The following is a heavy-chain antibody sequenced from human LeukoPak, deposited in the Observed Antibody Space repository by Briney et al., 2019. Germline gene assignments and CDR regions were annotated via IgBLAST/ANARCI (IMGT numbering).Heavy chain of an antibody. D-gene: IGHD3-3*01. CDR3: ARDSGLGYDFWSGYYYPGY. Sequence: GGSLRLSCAASGFTFSSYAMHWVRQAPGKGLEWVAVISYDGSNKYYADSVKGRFTISRDNSKNTLYLQMNSLRAEDTAVYYCARDSGLGYDFWSGYYYPGYWGQGTLVTVSS. J-gene: IGHJ4*02. V-gene: IGHV3-30-3*01. CDR2: ISYDGSNK. CDR1: GFTFSSYA.